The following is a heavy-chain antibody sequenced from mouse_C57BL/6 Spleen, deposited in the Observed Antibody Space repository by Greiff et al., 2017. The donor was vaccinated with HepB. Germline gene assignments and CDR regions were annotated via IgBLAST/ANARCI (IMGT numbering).Heavy chain of an antibody. CDR3: ARRGTLYYAMDY. V-gene: IGHV1-69*01. Sequence: VQLQQPGAELVMPGASVKLSCKASGYTFTSYWMHWVKQRPGQGLEWIGEIDPSDSYTNYNQKFKGKSTLTVDKSSSTAYMQLSSLTSEDSAVYYCARRGTLYYAMDYWGQGTSVTVSS. D-gene: IGHD2-14*01. J-gene: IGHJ4*01. CDR1: GYTFTSYW. CDR2: IDPSDSYT.